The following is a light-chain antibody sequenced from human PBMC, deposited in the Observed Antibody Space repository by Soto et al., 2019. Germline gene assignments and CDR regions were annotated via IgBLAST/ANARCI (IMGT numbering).Light chain of an antibody. CDR2: LNSDGSH. Sequence: QAVVTQSPSASASLGASVKLTCTLSSGHSSYAIAWHQQQPEKGPRYLMKLNSDGSHSKGDGIPDRFSGSSSGAERYLTIARRPSEDEADYYCQTWGTGIHVVFGGGTKLTVL. CDR1: SGHSSYA. V-gene: IGLV4-69*01. J-gene: IGLJ2*01. CDR3: QTWGTGIHVV.